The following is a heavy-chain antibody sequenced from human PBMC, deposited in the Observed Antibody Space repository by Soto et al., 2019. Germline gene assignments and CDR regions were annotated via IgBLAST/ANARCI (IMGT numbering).Heavy chain of an antibody. J-gene: IGHJ5*02. V-gene: IGHV3-23*01. CDR2: ISGSGGST. Sequence: EVQLLESGGGLVQPGGSLRLSCAAAGFTFSSYAMSWVRQAPGQGLEWVSAISGSGGSTYYADSVKGRFTISRDNSKNTLYLQMNSLRAEDTAVYYCAKDPLTDTAMVNWFDPWGQGTLVTVSS. CDR1: GFTFSSYA. D-gene: IGHD5-18*01. CDR3: AKDPLTDTAMVNWFDP.